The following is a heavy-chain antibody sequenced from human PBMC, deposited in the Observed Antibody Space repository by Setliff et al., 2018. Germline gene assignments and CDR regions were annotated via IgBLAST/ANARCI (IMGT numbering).Heavy chain of an antibody. J-gene: IGHJ3*01. D-gene: IGHD3-22*01. CDR2: IYSGTI. CDR3: VRDRWKVIVNRGDDAFDL. Sequence: PGGSLRLSCTASGFTFSNAWMSWVRRAPGKGLEWVSYIYSGTIYYANSVKGRFAISRDNPKNSLYLQMNSLRGEDKAVYYCVRDRWKVIVNRGDDAFDLWGQGAMVTVSS. V-gene: IGHV3-11*04. CDR1: GFTFSNAW.